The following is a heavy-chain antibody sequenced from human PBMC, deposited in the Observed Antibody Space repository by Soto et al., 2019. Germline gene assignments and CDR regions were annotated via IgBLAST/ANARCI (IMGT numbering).Heavy chain of an antibody. CDR1: GFTFDDYA. D-gene: IGHD6-19*01. CDR3: ATTAGSTSEPGQWLVRDDAFDS. Sequence: GGSLRLSCAASGFTFDDYAMHWVRQAPGKGLEWVSGISWNSGSIGYADSVKGRFTISRDNAKNSLYLQMNSLRAEDTALYYCATTAGSTSEPGQWLVRDDAFDSWGQGTMVTVSS. CDR2: ISWNSGSI. V-gene: IGHV3-9*01. J-gene: IGHJ3*02.